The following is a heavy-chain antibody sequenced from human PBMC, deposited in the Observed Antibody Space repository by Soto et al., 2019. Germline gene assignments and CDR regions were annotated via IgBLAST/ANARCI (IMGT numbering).Heavy chain of an antibody. CDR3: ARDEGAAMGFQY. D-gene: IGHD5-18*01. V-gene: IGHV1-46*01. CDR2: INPVGGST. Sequence: QVQLVQSGAEVKEPGASVRLSCKASGYTFTDSYIHWVRQAPGQGLEWMGVINPVGGSTTYIQKFQGRVTLTRDMSTTTVHTVLSALRSDDTATYYCARDEGAAMGFQYWGQGTPVNVFS. J-gene: IGHJ4*02. CDR1: GYTFTDSY.